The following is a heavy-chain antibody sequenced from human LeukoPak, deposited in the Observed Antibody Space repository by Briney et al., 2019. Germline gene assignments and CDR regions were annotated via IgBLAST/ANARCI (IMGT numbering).Heavy chain of an antibody. CDR1: GDTFTDYH. Sequence: ASVKVSCKAFGDTFTDYHMHWVRQAPGQGLEWMGWINPNSGDTNYAQKFQGSVTMTRATSINTAYMELSRLRSDDTAMYYCARAYGSGPNYKDYFDDWGQGTLVTVSS. D-gene: IGHD3-10*01. J-gene: IGHJ4*02. CDR2: INPNSGDT. CDR3: ARAYGSGPNYKDYFDD. V-gene: IGHV1-2*02.